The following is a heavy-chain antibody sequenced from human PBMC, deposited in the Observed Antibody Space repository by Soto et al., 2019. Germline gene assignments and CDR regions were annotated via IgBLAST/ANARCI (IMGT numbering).Heavy chain of an antibody. D-gene: IGHD2-15*01. CDR3: ARGYCSGGSCYSGDYFDY. V-gene: IGHV1-69*13. Sequence: SVKVSCKASGGTFSSYAISWVRQAPGQGLEWMGGIIPIFGTANYAQKSQGRVTITADESTSTAYMELSSLRSEDTAVYYCARGYCSGGSCYSGDYFDYWGQGTLVTVSS. J-gene: IGHJ4*02. CDR2: IIPIFGTA. CDR1: GGTFSSYA.